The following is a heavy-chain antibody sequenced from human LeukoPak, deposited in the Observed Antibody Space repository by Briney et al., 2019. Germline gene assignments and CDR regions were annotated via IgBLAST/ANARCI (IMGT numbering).Heavy chain of an antibody. J-gene: IGHJ3*02. CDR2: IYPGDSDT. D-gene: IGHD2-2*02. CDR3: ARHVGPYGWSTSCYNCGAFDI. Sequence: GESLEISCKGSGYSFTSYWIGWVRQMPGKGLEWMEIIYPGDSDTRYSPSFQGQVTISADKSISTAYLQWSSLKASDTAMYYCARHVGPYGWSTSCYNCGAFDIWSQGTMVTVSS. CDR1: GYSFTSYW. V-gene: IGHV5-51*01.